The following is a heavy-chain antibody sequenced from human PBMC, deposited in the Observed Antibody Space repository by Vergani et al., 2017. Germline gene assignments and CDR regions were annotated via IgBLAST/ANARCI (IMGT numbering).Heavy chain of an antibody. Sequence: EVQLVESGGGLVQPGGSLRLSCAASGFTVSSNYMSWVRQAPGKGLEWVSVIYSGGSTYYADSVKGRFTISRDNSKNTLYLQMNSLRAEDTAVYYCAKDLAGWYYYYGMDVWGQGP. CDR3: AKDLAGWYYYYGMDV. J-gene: IGHJ6*02. V-gene: IGHV3-66*02. D-gene: IGHD5-24*01. CDR1: GFTVSSNY. CDR2: IYSGGST.